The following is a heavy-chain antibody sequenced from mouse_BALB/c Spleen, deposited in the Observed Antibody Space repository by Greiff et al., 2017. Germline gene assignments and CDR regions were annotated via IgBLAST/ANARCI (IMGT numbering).Heavy chain of an antibody. CDR1: GFTFSDYY. V-gene: IGHV5-4*02. CDR2: ISDGGSYT. CDR3: ARGRYYAMDY. J-gene: IGHJ2*01. Sequence: EVKLVESGGGLVKPGGSLKLSCAASGFTFSDYYMYWVRQTPEKRLEWVATISDGGSYTYYPDSVKGRFTISRDNAKNNLYLQMSSLKSEDTAMYYCARGRYYAMDYWGQGTTLTVSS. D-gene: IGHD1-1*02.